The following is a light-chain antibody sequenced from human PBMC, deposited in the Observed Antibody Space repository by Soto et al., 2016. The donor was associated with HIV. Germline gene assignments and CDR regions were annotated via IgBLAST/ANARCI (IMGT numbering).Light chain of an antibody. V-gene: IGLV3-21*01. CDR1: NIGSKS. CDR2: DDS. Sequence: SYVLTQPPSVSVAPGKTARITCGGNNIGSKSVSWYQQKPGQAPVLVVYDDSDRPSGIPDRFSGSNSGNTATLTISGTQAMDEADYFCQTWDTTTAIFGGGTKLTVL. CDR3: QTWDTTTAI. J-gene: IGLJ2*01.